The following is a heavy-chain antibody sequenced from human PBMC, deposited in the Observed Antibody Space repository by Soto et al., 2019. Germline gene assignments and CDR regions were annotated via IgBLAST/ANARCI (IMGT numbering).Heavy chain of an antibody. D-gene: IGHD2-15*01. Sequence: GGSLRLSCAASGFTFSSYGMHWVRQAPGKGLEWVAVIWYDGSNKYYADSVKGRFTISRDNSKNTLYLQMNSLRAEDTAVYYCARDKLLGSTVGYYFDYWGQGTLVTSPQ. J-gene: IGHJ4*02. V-gene: IGHV3-33*01. CDR1: GFTFSSYG. CDR3: ARDKLLGSTVGYYFDY. CDR2: IWYDGSNK.